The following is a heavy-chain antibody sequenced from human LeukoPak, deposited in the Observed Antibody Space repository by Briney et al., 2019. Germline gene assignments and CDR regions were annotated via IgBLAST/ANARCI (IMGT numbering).Heavy chain of an antibody. D-gene: IGHD2-2*02. V-gene: IGHV3-23*01. J-gene: IGHJ4*02. Sequence: GGSLRLSCAASGFTFNNYTMRWVRQAPGKGLEWVSAISGSGDSTYYADSVKGRFTISRDNSKNTLYLQMNSLRVEDTAVYYCTKPDRPSTSCYTLDYWGQGILVTVSS. CDR1: GFTFNNYT. CDR2: ISGSGDST. CDR3: TKPDRPSTSCYTLDY.